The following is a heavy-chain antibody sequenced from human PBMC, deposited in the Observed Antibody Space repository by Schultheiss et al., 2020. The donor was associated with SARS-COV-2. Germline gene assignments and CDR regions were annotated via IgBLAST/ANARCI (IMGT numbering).Heavy chain of an antibody. Sequence: ASVKVSCKASGYTFTGYYMHWVRQAPGKGLEWMGGLDPEDGETIYAQKFQGRVTMTEDTSTDTAYMELSSLRSEDTAVYYCATAVDCSSTSCYTATGWGQGTLVTVSS. CDR3: ATAVDCSSTSCYTATG. V-gene: IGHV1-24*01. D-gene: IGHD2-2*02. J-gene: IGHJ4*02. CDR2: LDPEDGET. CDR1: GYTFTGYY.